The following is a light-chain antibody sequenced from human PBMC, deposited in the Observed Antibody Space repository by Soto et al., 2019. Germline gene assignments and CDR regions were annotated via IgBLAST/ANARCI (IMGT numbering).Light chain of an antibody. CDR2: LGS. CDR1: QSLLHSNGYNY. Sequence: DIVMTQSPLSLPVTPGEPASISCRSSQSLLHSNGYNYLDWYLQKPGQSPRLLIYLGSNRASGVPARFSGSGSGTDFTLKISRVEAEDVGVYYCMQALESPWTFGQGTKVDIK. CDR3: MQALESPWT. V-gene: IGKV2-28*01. J-gene: IGKJ1*01.